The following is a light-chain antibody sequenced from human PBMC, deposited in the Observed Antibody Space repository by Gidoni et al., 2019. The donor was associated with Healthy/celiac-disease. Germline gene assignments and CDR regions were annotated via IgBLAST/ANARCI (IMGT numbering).Light chain of an antibody. Sequence: DIVMTQSPRSLPVTPGEPASISCRSSQSLLHSNGYNYLDWYLQKPGQSPQLLIYLGSNRASGVPDRFSGSGSGTDFTLKISRVEAEDVGVYYCMQALQTPRTFXQXTKLEIK. CDR1: QSLLHSNGYNY. CDR3: MQALQTPRT. J-gene: IGKJ2*01. CDR2: LGS. V-gene: IGKV2-28*01.